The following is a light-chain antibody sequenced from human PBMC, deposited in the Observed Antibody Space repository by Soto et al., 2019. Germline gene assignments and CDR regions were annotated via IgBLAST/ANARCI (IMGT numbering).Light chain of an antibody. CDR3: QQYGTSPWT. J-gene: IGKJ1*01. CDR1: QTVSSNY. Sequence: QSPVTLSLSPGERVTLSCRASQTVSSNYLAWYQQKPGQAPRLLIYDASGRATGIPDRFSGSGSGTDFTLTISRLEPEDFAVYYCQQYGTSPWTFGLGTKVDI. V-gene: IGKV3-20*01. CDR2: DAS.